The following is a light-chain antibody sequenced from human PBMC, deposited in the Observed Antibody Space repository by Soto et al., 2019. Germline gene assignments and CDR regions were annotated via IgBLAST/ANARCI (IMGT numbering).Light chain of an antibody. CDR3: LQRSNWPWT. V-gene: IGKV3-11*01. CDR1: QSVSSY. J-gene: IGKJ1*01. CDR2: DAS. Sequence: EIVLTQSPGTLSLSPGERATLSCRASQSVSSYLAWYQQKPGQAPRLLIYDASNRATGIPARFSGSGSGTDFTLTISSLEPEDFAVYYCLQRSNWPWTFGQGTKVDIK.